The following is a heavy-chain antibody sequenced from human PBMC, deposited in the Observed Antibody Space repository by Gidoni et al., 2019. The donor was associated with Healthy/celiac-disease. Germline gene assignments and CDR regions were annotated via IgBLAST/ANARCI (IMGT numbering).Heavy chain of an antibody. CDR3: ARVPLWELSAFDI. J-gene: IGHJ3*02. Sequence: QVQLQESGPGLVKPSETLSLTCTVSGGSVSSGSYYWSWIRQPPGKGLEWIGYIYYSGSTNYNPSLKSRVTISVDTSKNQFSLKLSSVTAADTAVYYCARVPLWELSAFDIWGQGTMVTVSS. CDR2: IYYSGST. D-gene: IGHD1-26*01. V-gene: IGHV4-61*01. CDR1: GGSVSSGSYY.